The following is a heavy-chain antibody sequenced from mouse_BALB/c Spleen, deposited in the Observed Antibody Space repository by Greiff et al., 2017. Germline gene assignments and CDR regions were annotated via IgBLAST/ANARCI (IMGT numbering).Heavy chain of an antibody. CDR2: IDPANGNT. D-gene: IGHD2-1*01. V-gene: IGHV14-3*02. J-gene: IGHJ3*01. CDR1: GFNIKDTY. Sequence: EVKLQESGAELVKPGASVKLSCTASGFNIKDTYMHWVKQRPEQGLEWIGRIDPANGNTKYDPKFQSKATITADTSSNTAYLQLSSLTSEDTAVYYCAQAVTAFAYWGQGTLVTVSA. CDR3: AQAVTAFAY.